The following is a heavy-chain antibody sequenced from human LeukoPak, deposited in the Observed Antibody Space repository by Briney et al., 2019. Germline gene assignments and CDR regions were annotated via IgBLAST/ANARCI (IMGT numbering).Heavy chain of an antibody. Sequence: GGSLRLSCAASGFTFSSYGMSWVRQAPGKGLEWVSSISGSGGRTHYADSVRGRFTISRDNSKNTLYLQMDSLRAEDTAVYYCATPPTVTRNYWGQGTLVTVSS. J-gene: IGHJ4*02. CDR3: ATPPTVTRNY. V-gene: IGHV3-23*01. CDR1: GFTFSSYG. D-gene: IGHD4-17*01. CDR2: ISGSGGRT.